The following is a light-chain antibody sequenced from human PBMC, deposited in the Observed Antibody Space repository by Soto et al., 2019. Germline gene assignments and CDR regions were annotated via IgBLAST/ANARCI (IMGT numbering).Light chain of an antibody. CDR1: QSVAKNY. V-gene: IGKV3-20*01. Sequence: EIVLTQSPGTLSLSPGERGSISCRASQSVAKNYLAWYQRKPGQALRLLISYASSRATGIPDRFSGSGSGTDVTLTISRLEAEDFAVYFCQQYASSPLTFGGGTKVEIK. CDR3: QQYASSPLT. CDR2: YAS. J-gene: IGKJ4*01.